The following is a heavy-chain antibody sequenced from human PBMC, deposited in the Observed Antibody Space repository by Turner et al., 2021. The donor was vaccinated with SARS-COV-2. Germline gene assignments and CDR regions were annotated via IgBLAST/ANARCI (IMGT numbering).Heavy chain of an antibody. Sequence: EVQLVESGGGLVKPGGSLRLSCAASGFTFSSYSMNWVRQAQGKGLEWVSSISSSSSYIHYADSVKGRFTISRDNAKNSLYLQMNSLRAEDTAVYYCARDRIIWDRGVYYYYGMDVWGQGTTVTVSS. CDR3: ARDRIIWDRGVYYYYGMDV. V-gene: IGHV3-21*01. J-gene: IGHJ6*02. CDR1: GFTFSSYS. CDR2: ISSSSSYI. D-gene: IGHD1-26*01.